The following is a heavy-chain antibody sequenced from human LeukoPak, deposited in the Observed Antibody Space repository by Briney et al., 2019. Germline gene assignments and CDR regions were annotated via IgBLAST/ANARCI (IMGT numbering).Heavy chain of an antibody. Sequence: GGSLRLSCAASGFTFSSYWMSWVHQAPGKGLEWVANIKQDGSEKYCVDSVKGRFTISRDNAKNSLYLQMNSLRAEDTAVYYCATWVAATWFDPWGQGTLVTVSS. CDR3: ATWVAATWFDP. V-gene: IGHV3-7*01. J-gene: IGHJ5*02. D-gene: IGHD2-15*01. CDR1: GFTFSSYW. CDR2: IKQDGSEK.